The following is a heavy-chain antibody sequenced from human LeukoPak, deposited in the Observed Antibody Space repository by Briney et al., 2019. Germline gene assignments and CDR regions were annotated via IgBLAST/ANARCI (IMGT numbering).Heavy chain of an antibody. CDR2: IIPIFGTA. J-gene: IGHJ4*02. CDR1: GGTFSSYA. Sequence: SVKVSCKASGGTFSSYAISWVRQAPGQGLEWMGGIIPIFGTANYAQKFQGRVTITADESTSTAYMELSSLRSEDTAVYYCARGIVPAAIFPFGYWGQGTLVTVSS. D-gene: IGHD2-2*02. V-gene: IGHV1-69*13. CDR3: ARGIVPAAIFPFGY.